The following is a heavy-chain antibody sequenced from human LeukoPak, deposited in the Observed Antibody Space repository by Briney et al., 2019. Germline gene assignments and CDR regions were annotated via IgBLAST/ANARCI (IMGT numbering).Heavy chain of an antibody. V-gene: IGHV4-4*07. CDR1: GGFISGYF. D-gene: IGHD1-26*01. CDR2: IYSSGST. J-gene: IGHJ4*02. Sequence: TSETLSLTCTVSGGFISGYFWAWIRRPAGKGLEWIGRIYSSGSTNYNLSLKSRVTMSVDTSKNQFSLRLSSVTAADTAVYYCAREARGGSTYFDNWGQGTLVTVSS. CDR3: AREARGGSTYFDN.